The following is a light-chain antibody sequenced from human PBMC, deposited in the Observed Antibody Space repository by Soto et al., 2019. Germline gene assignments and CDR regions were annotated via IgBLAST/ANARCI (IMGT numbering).Light chain of an antibody. Sequence: DIQMTQSPSTLSASVGDRVTITCPASQSISSWLAWYQQKPGKAPKLLIYKASSLESGVPSRFSGSGSGIEFTLTISSLQPDDFATYYCQQYNSYWTFGQGTKVEIK. CDR1: QSISSW. CDR3: QQYNSYWT. J-gene: IGKJ1*01. V-gene: IGKV1-5*03. CDR2: KAS.